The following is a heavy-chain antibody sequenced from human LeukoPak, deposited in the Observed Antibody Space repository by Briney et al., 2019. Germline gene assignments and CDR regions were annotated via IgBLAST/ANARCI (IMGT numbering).Heavy chain of an antibody. CDR2: INPNSGGT. CDR3: AIDYYGSGIYPV. CDR1: GYTFTDYY. D-gene: IGHD3-10*01. V-gene: IGHV1-2*02. Sequence: GASVKVSCKASGYTFTDYYMHWVRQAPGQGLEWMGWINPNSGGTNYAQKLQGRVTMTRDTSLSTAYMELSRLRSDDTAVYYCAIDYYGSGIYPVWGQGTLVTVSS. J-gene: IGHJ4*02.